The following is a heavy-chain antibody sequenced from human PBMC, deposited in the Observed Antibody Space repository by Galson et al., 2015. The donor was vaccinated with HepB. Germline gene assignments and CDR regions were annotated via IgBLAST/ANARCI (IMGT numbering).Heavy chain of an antibody. CDR3: AREGPYDFWSGYFPPFYYGMDV. CDR2: MNPNSGNT. D-gene: IGHD3-3*01. J-gene: IGHJ6*02. Sequence: SVKVSCKASGYTFTSYDINWVRQATGQGLEWMGWMNPNSGNTGYAQKFQGRVTMTRNTSISTAYMELSSLRSEDTAVYYCAREGPYDFWSGYFPPFYYGMDVWGQGTTVTVSS. CDR1: GYTFTSYD. V-gene: IGHV1-8*01.